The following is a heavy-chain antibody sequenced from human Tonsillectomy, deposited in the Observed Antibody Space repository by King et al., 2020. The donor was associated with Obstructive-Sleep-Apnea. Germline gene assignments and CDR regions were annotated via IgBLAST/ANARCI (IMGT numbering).Heavy chain of an antibody. CDR2: INHSGGT. CDR3: ARGEDYYDSSGYHR. Sequence: HVQLQQWGAGLLKPSETLSLTCAVYGGSFSGYYWSWIRQPPGKGLEWIGEINHSGGTNYNPSLKSRVTISVDTSKNQFSLKLSSVTAADTAVYYCARGEDYYDSSGYHRWGQGTLVTVSS. J-gene: IGHJ5*02. V-gene: IGHV4-34*01. CDR1: GGSFSGYY. D-gene: IGHD3-22*01.